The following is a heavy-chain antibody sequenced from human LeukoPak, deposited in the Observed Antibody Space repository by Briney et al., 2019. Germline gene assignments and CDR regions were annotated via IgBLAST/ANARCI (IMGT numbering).Heavy chain of an antibody. CDR3: AKRPSVLEKTNTWYSFDF. V-gene: IGHV3-33*06. CDR2: IWYDGSNK. J-gene: IGHJ4*02. D-gene: IGHD5-24*01. Sequence: GGSLRLSCAASGFSFSSYGMHWVRQAPGKGLEWVAVIWYDGSNKNYADSVKGRFTISRDNSKNTMYLEMNSLRAEDTAVYYCAKRPSVLEKTNTWYSFDFWGQGTLVTVSS. CDR1: GFSFSSYG.